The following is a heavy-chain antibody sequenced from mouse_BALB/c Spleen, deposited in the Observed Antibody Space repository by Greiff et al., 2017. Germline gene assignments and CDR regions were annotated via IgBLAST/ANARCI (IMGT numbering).Heavy chain of an antibody. CDR3: TRRGLLLYYFDY. Sequence: VKLQESGAELVKPGASVKLSCKASGYTFTSYYMYWVKQRPGQGLEWIGEINPSNGGTNFNEKFKSKATLTVDKSSSTAYMQLSSLTSEDSAVYYCTRRGLLLYYFDYWGQGTTLTVSS. V-gene: IGHV1S81*02. D-gene: IGHD2-3*01. CDR1: GYTFTSYY. CDR2: INPSNGGT. J-gene: IGHJ2*01.